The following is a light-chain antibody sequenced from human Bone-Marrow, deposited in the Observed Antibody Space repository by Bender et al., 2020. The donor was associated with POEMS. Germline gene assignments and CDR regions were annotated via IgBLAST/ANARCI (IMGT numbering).Light chain of an antibody. V-gene: IGLV2-11*01. Sequence: QSALTQPRSVSGSPGQSVTITCTGTSSDVGGYKYVSWYQQHPGKAPKLIIFDVTRRPSGVPDRFSGSKSGNTASLTISGLQADDEAEFYCCSYAGNYKVSFGGGTKLTVL. CDR2: DVT. J-gene: IGLJ2*01. CDR3: CSYAGNYKVS. CDR1: SSDVGGYKY.